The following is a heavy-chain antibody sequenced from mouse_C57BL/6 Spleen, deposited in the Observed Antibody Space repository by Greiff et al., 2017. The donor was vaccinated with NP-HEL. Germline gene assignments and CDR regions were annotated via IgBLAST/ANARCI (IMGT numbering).Heavy chain of an antibody. D-gene: IGHD1-1*01. CDR2: ISSGSSTI. CDR1: GFTFSDYG. Sequence: EVMLVESGGGLVKPGGSLKLSCAASGFTFSDYGMHWVRQAPEKGLEWVAYISSGSSTIYYADTVKGRFTISRDNAKNTLFLQMTSLRSEDTAMYYCARGYYGSEYYFDYWGQGTTLTVSS. CDR3: ARGYYGSEYYFDY. V-gene: IGHV5-17*01. J-gene: IGHJ2*01.